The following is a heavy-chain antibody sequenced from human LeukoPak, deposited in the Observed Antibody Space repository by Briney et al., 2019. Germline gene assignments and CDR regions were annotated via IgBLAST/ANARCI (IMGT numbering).Heavy chain of an antibody. J-gene: IGHJ6*02. CDR3: AGNGDLGLILGGYYGMDV. CDR1: GGSISSYY. D-gene: IGHD3-16*01. V-gene: IGHV4-59*12. Sequence: KPSETLSLTCTVSGGSISSYYWSWIRQPPGKGLEWIGYIYYSGSTSYNPSLKSRVTISVDTSKNQFSLKLSSVTAADTAVYYCAGNGDLGLILGGYYGMDVWGQGTTVTVSS. CDR2: IYYSGST.